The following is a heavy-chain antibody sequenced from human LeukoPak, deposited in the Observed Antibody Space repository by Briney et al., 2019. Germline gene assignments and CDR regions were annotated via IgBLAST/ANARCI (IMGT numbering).Heavy chain of an antibody. CDR2: INTYNGNT. CDR3: ARVYTRAYQTSAQLHYSFDF. J-gene: IGHJ4*02. D-gene: IGHD3-16*01. CDR1: GYTFTSFH. Sequence: ASVKVSCETSGYTFTSFHITWVRQAPGQGLELMGWINTYNGNTNYARNLQGRVTMTTNTSTRTAYMELRSLRSDDTAVYYCARVYTRAYQTSAQLHYSFDFWGQGTLVTVSS. V-gene: IGHV1-18*01.